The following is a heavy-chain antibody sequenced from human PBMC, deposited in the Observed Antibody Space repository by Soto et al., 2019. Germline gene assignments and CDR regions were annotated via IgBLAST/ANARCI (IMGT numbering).Heavy chain of an antibody. V-gene: IGHV5-51*01. CDR1: GYTFRTYW. J-gene: IGHJ2*01. CDR3: ARLPTFDDSGSSTFYWYFAL. CDR2: IHHEDSDT. D-gene: IGHD3-10*01. Sequence: GESLKISSKGSGYTFRTYWIGWVRQMPGKGLEWRGIIHHEDSDTRYSPSFQGQVTISVDNSFSTAVLQRSSLKSSDSAIYYGARLPTFDDSGSSTFYWYFALVGRGTLVTVSS.